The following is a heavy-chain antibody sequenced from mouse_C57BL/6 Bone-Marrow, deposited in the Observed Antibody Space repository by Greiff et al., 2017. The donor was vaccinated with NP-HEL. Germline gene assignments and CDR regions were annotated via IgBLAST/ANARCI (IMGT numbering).Heavy chain of an antibody. CDR3: AREGGLRRRTYAMDY. D-gene: IGHD2-4*01. V-gene: IGHV5-16*01. J-gene: IGHJ4*01. CDR2: INYDGSST. CDR1: GFTFSDYY. Sequence: EVMLVESEGGLVQPGSSMKLSCTASGFTFSDYYMAWVRQVPEKGLEWVASINYDGSSTYYLDSLKSRFIISRDNAKNILYLQMSSLKSEDTATYYCAREGGLRRRTYAMDYWGQGTSVTVSS.